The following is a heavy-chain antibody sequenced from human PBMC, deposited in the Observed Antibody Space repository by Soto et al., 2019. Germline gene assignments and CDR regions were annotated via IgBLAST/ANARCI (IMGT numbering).Heavy chain of an antibody. Sequence: GSLRLSCAASGFTFSNYAMSWVRQAPGKGLEWVSLVSATAGTTYYTDSVKGRFTISRDNSKNTLYLQMNSLRAEDTAVYYCAKAHPLGHYYDSSGYYRPTTYYFDYWGQGTLVTVSS. CDR3: AKAHPLGHYYDSSGYYRPTTYYFDY. V-gene: IGHV3-23*01. CDR1: GFTFSNYA. CDR2: VSATAGTT. J-gene: IGHJ4*02. D-gene: IGHD3-22*01.